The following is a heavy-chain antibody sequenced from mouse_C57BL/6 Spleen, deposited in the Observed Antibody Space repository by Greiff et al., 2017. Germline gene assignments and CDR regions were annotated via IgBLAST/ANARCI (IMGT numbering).Heavy chain of an antibody. J-gene: IGHJ4*01. CDR2: INPNNGGT. CDR3: AVHYYGSSYDYAMDY. D-gene: IGHD1-1*01. CDR1: GYTFTDYY. V-gene: IGHV1-26*01. Sequence: EVKLQQPGPELVKPGASVKISCKASGYTFTDYYMNWVKQSHGKSLEWIGDINPNNGGTSYNQKFKGKATLTVDKSSSTAYMELLSLTSEDSAVYYCAVHYYGSSYDYAMDYWGQGTSVTVSS.